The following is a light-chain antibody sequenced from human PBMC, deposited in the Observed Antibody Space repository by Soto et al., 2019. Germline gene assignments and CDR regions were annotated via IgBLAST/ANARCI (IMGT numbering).Light chain of an antibody. V-gene: IGKV1-39*01. CDR3: QQCSSAPPYT. CDR1: QSISTY. CDR2: AAS. Sequence: DIQMTQSPSSLSASVGDTVTIACRASQSISTYLNWYQQKPGKAPRLLIYAASALQTGVPSRFSGSGSGTDFTLTLSSLQPEDFETYYCQQCSSAPPYTFGQGTKLEMK. J-gene: IGKJ2*01.